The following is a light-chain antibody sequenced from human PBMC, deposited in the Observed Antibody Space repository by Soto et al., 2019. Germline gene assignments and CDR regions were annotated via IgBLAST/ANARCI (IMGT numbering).Light chain of an antibody. Sequence: IVMTPSQATLSLSPGERATLSCRASQSVSSNLAWYQQKPGQAPRLLIYGASTRATGIPARFSGSGSGTEFTLTITSLQSEDFEVYYCQQYNNWPPWTFGQGTKVEIK. CDR3: QQYNNWPPWT. J-gene: IGKJ1*01. CDR2: GAS. CDR1: QSVSSN. V-gene: IGKV3-15*01.